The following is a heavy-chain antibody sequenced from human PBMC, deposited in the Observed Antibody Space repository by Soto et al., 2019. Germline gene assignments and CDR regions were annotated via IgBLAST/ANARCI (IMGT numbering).Heavy chain of an antibody. CDR3: AKDRSLVRGPMPY. J-gene: IGHJ4*02. CDR2: ISYDGSNK. D-gene: IGHD3-10*01. CDR1: GFTFSSYG. Sequence: GGSLRLSCAASGFTFSSYGMHWVRQAPGKGLERVAVISYDGSNKYYADSVKGRFTISRDNSKNTLYLQMNSLRAEDTAVYYCAKDRSLVRGPMPYWGQGTLVTVSS. V-gene: IGHV3-30*18.